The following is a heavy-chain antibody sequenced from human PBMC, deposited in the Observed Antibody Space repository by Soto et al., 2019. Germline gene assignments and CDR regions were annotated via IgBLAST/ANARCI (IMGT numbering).Heavy chain of an antibody. CDR1: GYTFTSYD. J-gene: IGHJ6*02. CDR3: ARVSGFSYGDYYYAMDV. D-gene: IGHD5-18*01. Sequence: ASVKVSCKASGYTFTSYDINWVRQATGQGLEWMGWMNPNSGNTGYAQKFQGRVTMTRNTSISTAFMELSSLRSEDTAVYYCARVSGFSYGDYYYAMDVWGQGTTVTVSS. V-gene: IGHV1-8*01. CDR2: MNPNSGNT.